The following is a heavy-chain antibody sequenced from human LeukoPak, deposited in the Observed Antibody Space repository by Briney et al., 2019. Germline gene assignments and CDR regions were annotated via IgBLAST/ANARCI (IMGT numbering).Heavy chain of an antibody. CDR3: ARLVDILTGSGYMDV. Sequence: PSETLSLTCTVSGGSISSYYWSWIRQPPGKGLEWIGYIYNSGSTNYNPSLKSRVTISVDTSKNQFSLKLSSVTAADTAVYYCARLVDILTGSGYMDVWGKGTTVTISS. CDR2: IYNSGST. CDR1: GGSISSYY. D-gene: IGHD3-9*01. V-gene: IGHV4-59*01. J-gene: IGHJ6*03.